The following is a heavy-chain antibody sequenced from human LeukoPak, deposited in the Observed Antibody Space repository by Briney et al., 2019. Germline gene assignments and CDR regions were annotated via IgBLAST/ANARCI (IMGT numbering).Heavy chain of an antibody. V-gene: IGHV1-2*02. CDR3: ARVGYYDSSGYYDY. D-gene: IGHD3-22*01. Sequence: GASVKVSCKASGYTXTGYYMHWVRQAPGQGLEWMGWINPNSGGTNYAQKFQGRVTMTRDTSISTAYMELSRLRSDDTAVYYCARVGYYDSSGYYDYWGQGTLVTVSS. J-gene: IGHJ4*02. CDR2: INPNSGGT. CDR1: GYTXTGYY.